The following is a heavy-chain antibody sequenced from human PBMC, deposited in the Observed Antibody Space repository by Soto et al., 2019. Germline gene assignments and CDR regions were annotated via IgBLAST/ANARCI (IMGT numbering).Heavy chain of an antibody. CDR1: GFTFSISV. J-gene: IGHJ4*02. CDR2: IPQDGSHK. D-gene: IGHD6-6*01. Sequence: PGGSLRLACAASGFTFSISVMHWVLHAPGKGLEWVADIPQDGSHKYYADSVKGRFTISRDNAKNSLYLQMNSLRAEDTAVYYCARIGYSSSCFDYWGQGTLVTVSS. CDR3: ARIGYSSSCFDY. V-gene: IGHV3-33*08.